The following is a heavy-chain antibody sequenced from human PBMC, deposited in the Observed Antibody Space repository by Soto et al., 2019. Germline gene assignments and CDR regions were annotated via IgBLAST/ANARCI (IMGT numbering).Heavy chain of an antibody. D-gene: IGHD5-12*01. Sequence: QLQLQESGPGLVKPSETLSLTCTVCGGSLSSSSSYWGWIRQPPGKGLEWIGSMSYSGSTYHNPSLESRVTLSVDTSPSRFSRKLTSVTAADTAVYYCARHRVPGVYDTIPGCFDSWGQGILVTASS. J-gene: IGHJ4*02. CDR2: MSYSGST. V-gene: IGHV4-39*01. CDR3: ARHRVPGVYDTIPGCFDS. CDR1: GGSLSSSSSY.